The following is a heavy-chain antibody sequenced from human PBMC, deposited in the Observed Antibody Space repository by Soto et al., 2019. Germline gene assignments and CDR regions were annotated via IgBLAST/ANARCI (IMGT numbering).Heavy chain of an antibody. CDR2: IGSSSSTI. CDR3: ASEGSSGWHGLNWFDP. Sequence: EVQLVESGGGLVQPGGSLRLSCAASGFTFSSYSMNWVRQAPGKGLEWVSYIGSSSSTIYYADSVKGRFTISRDNAKNSLYLQMNSLRAEDTAVYYCASEGSSGWHGLNWFDPWGQGTLVTVSS. CDR1: GFTFSSYS. V-gene: IGHV3-48*01. J-gene: IGHJ5*02. D-gene: IGHD6-19*01.